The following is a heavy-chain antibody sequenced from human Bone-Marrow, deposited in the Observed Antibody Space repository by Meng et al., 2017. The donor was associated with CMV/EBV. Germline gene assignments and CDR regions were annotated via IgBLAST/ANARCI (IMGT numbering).Heavy chain of an antibody. J-gene: IGHJ6*02. CDR1: GGSFSGYY. CDR2: INHSGST. V-gene: IGHV4-34*01. CDR3: ARAAAYQVPPYYYGMDV. D-gene: IGHD2-2*01. Sequence: GSLRLSCAVYGGSFSGYYWSWIRQPPGKGLEWIGEINHSGSTNYNPSLTSRVTISVDTSKNQFSLKLSSVTAADTAVYYCARAAAYQVPPYYYGMDVWGQGTTVTVSS.